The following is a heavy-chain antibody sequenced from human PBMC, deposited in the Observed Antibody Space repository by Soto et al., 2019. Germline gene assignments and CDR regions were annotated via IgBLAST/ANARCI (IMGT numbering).Heavy chain of an antibody. J-gene: IGHJ4*02. D-gene: IGHD6-13*01. CDR3: ARDQGYSSGWYGVGDY. CDR1: GFSFSSYD. V-gene: IGHV3-30-3*01. Sequence: QVQLVESGGGVVQPGRSLRLSCAASGFSFSSYDMHWVRQAPGKGLEWVAVISYDGSNKYYADSVKGRFTISRDNSKNTLDLQMNSLRAEDTAVYYCARDQGYSSGWYGVGDYWGQGTLVTVSS. CDR2: ISYDGSNK.